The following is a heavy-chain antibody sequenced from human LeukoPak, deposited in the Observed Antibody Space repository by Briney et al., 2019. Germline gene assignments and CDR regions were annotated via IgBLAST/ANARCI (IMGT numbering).Heavy chain of an antibody. Sequence: GASVRVSCKASGYTFNSYDITWVRQAPGQGLEWMGWISAYNGNTNYAQKVQGRVTMTTDTSTSTAYMELRSLRSDDTAVYYCARVSHYYGSEIEYWGQGTLATVS. J-gene: IGHJ4*02. CDR3: ARVSHYYGSEIEY. D-gene: IGHD3-10*01. CDR1: GYTFNSYD. V-gene: IGHV1-18*01. CDR2: ISAYNGNT.